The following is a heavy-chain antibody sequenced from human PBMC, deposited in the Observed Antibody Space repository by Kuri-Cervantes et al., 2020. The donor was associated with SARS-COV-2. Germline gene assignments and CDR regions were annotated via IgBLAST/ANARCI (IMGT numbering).Heavy chain of an antibody. J-gene: IGHJ3*02. CDR2: INHNGST. CDR1: GGSFSGYY. D-gene: IGHD3-9*01. CDR3: ARGGFLTGYRGTRGAFDI. V-gene: IGHV4-34*01. Sequence: SETLSLTCAVYGGSFSGYYWSWIRQPPGKGLEWIGEINHNGSTNYNPSLKSRVTISVDTSKNQFSLKLSSVTAADTAVYYCARGGFLTGYRGTRGAFDIWGQGTMVTVSS.